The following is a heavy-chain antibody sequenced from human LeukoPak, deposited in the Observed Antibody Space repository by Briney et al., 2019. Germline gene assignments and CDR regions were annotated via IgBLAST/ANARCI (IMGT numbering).Heavy chain of an antibody. CDR3: ARQTGSGLFILP. D-gene: IGHD3/OR15-3a*01. Sequence: SETLSLTCTVSGGSISSYYWSWIRQPPGKGLEWIGYIYYSGSTNYNPSLKSQVSISIDTSKNQFSLRLTSVTAADTAVYYCARQTGSGLFILPGGQGTLVTVSS. CDR1: GGSISSYY. J-gene: IGHJ4*02. CDR2: IYYSGST. V-gene: IGHV4-59*08.